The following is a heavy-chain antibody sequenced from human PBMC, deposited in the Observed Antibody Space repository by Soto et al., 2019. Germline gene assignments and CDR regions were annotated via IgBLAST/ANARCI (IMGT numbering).Heavy chain of an antibody. J-gene: IGHJ2*01. D-gene: IGHD2-15*01. Sequence: QVRLQQWGAGLLKPSETLSLTCAVYGASFTGYYWTWLRQSPGKGLEWIGEVSHSGTAKYNPSLKSRVTISLDTSKSQFSLELTSVTAADTAVYYRARYGGTAIWYFEIWGRGTSVSVSS. CDR2: VSHSGTA. CDR3: ARYGGTAIWYFEI. V-gene: IGHV4-34*01. CDR1: GASFTGYY.